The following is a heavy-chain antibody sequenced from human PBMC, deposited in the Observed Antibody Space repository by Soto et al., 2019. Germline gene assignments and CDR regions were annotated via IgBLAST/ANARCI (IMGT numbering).Heavy chain of an antibody. D-gene: IGHD6-6*01. CDR3: ARALQSSIAARTHFIFDY. CDR2: INHSGST. J-gene: IGHJ4*02. Sequence: PSETLSLTXAVYGGSFSGYYWSWIRQPPGKGLEWIGEINHSGSTNYNPSLKSRVTISVDTSKNQFSLKLSSVTAADTAVYYCARALQSSIAARTHFIFDYWGQGTLVTV. V-gene: IGHV4-34*01. CDR1: GGSFSGYY.